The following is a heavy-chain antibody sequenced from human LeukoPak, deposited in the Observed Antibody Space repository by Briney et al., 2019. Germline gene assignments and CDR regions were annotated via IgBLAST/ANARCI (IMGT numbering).Heavy chain of an antibody. Sequence: GGSLRLSCAASGFTFSSYSMNWVRQAPGKGLEWVSSISSSSSYIYYADSVKGRFTISRDNAKNSLYLQMNSLRAEDTAVYYCASSSLSFNWFDPWGQGTLVTVSS. CDR2: ISSSSSYI. D-gene: IGHD6-6*01. J-gene: IGHJ5*02. V-gene: IGHV3-21*01. CDR3: ASSSLSFNWFDP. CDR1: GFTFSSYS.